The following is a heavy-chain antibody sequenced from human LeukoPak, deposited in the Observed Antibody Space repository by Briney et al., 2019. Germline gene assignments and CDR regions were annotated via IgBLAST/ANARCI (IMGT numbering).Heavy chain of an antibody. V-gene: IGHV1-69*13. Sequence: SVKVSCKASGGTFSSYAISWVRQAPGQGLEWMGGIIPIFGTANYAQKFQGRVTITADESTSTAYMELSSLRSEDTAVYYCAREAVTRERGYSYGQKPRALNWFDPWGQGTLVTVSS. CDR1: GGTFSSYA. CDR2: IIPIFGTA. J-gene: IGHJ5*02. CDR3: AREAVTRERGYSYGQKPRALNWFDP. D-gene: IGHD5-18*01.